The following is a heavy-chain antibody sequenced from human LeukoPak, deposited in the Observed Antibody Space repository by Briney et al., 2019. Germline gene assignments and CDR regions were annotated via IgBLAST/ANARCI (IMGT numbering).Heavy chain of an antibody. V-gene: IGHV4-4*07. CDR1: GGSISRYY. CDR3: ARSSIAEPGYYYYMAV. D-gene: IGHD6-6*01. J-gene: IGHJ6*03. Sequence: SETLSLTCTVSGGSISRYYWSWIRQPAGKGLEWIGRIYTSGSTHYNPSLKSRVTMSVDTSKNQFSLKLSSVTAADTAVYYCARSSIAEPGYYYYMAVWGKGTTVTVSS. CDR2: IYTSGST.